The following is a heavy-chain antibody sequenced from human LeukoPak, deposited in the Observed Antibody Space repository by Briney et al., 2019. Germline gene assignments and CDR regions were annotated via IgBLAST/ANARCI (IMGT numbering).Heavy chain of an antibody. CDR3: ARTYCSGGSCGAFDI. CDR1: GFTFSSYE. CDR2: ISSSSSTV. Sequence: GGSLRLSCAASGFTFSSYEMNWVRQAPGKGLEWVSYISSSSSTVYYADSVKGRFTISRDNAKNSLYLQMHSLRAEDTAVYYCARTYCSGGSCGAFDIWGQGTMVTVSS. D-gene: IGHD2-15*01. V-gene: IGHV3-48*03. J-gene: IGHJ3*02.